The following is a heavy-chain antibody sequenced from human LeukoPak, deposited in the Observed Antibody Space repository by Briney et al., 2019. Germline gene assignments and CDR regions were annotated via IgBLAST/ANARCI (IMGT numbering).Heavy chain of an antibody. J-gene: IGHJ5*02. CDR2: ISADNGNT. CDR3: ARDSLYGSGSYYNWFDP. CDR1: GYTLSNHA. Sequence: ASVKVSCKGSGYTLSNHAFSWVRQAPGQGLEWMGWISADNGNTNHAQKFQGRVTITADESTSTAYMELSSLRSEDTAVYYCARDSLYGSGSYYNWFDPWGQGTLVTVSS. V-gene: IGHV1-18*04. D-gene: IGHD3-10*01.